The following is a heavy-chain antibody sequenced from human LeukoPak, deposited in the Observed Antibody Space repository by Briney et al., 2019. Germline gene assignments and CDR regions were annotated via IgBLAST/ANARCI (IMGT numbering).Heavy chain of an antibody. D-gene: IGHD2-15*01. J-gene: IGHJ3*01. CDR1: GGSITSFY. Sequence: SETLPLTCTVSGGSITSFYWSWIRQPPGKGLEWIGYIYYSGSTNYNPSLKSRVNISVDTSKNQFSLNLSSVTAADTAVYYCARRGRAQGPLSLWGQGTMVTVSS. CDR2: IYYSGST. V-gene: IGHV4-59*01. CDR3: ARRGRAQGPLSL.